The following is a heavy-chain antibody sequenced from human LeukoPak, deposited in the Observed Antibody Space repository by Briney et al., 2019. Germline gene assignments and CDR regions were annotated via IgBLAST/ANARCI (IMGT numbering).Heavy chain of an antibody. CDR1: GYSFTNYW. J-gene: IGHJ4*02. CDR3: ASHYYYGSGPQGGFAY. Sequence: GESLKISCEASGYSFTNYWIGWVRQMPGKGLEWMGIIYPDDSESKYSPSFQGQVTISADKSISTAYLQWSSLKASDTAMYYCASHYYYGSGPQGGFAYWGQGTLVTVSS. V-gene: IGHV5-51*01. D-gene: IGHD3-10*01. CDR2: IYPDDSES.